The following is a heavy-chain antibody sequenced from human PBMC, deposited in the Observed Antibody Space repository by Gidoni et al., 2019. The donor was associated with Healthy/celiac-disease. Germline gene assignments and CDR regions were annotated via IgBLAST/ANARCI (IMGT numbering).Heavy chain of an antibody. D-gene: IGHD3-10*01. CDR3: ARRDYYGSGSDYQGDWFDP. Sequence: EVQLVQSGAVVQKPGGSLQLTCKGSGYSFTCYWIGWVRQMPGKGLEWMGIIYPGDAYTRYSPSFQGQVTISADKSISTAYLQWSSLKASDNAMYYCARRDYYGSGSDYQGDWFDPWGQGTLVTVSS. CDR2: IYPGDAYT. J-gene: IGHJ5*02. CDR1: GYSFTCYW. V-gene: IGHV5-51*01.